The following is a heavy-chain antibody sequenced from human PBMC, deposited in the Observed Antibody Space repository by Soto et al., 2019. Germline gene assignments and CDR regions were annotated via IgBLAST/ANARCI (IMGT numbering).Heavy chain of an antibody. V-gene: IGHV1-18*01. CDR1: GYTFTSYG. J-gene: IGHJ5*02. CDR3: AKTPYYCILTGPSNFDP. Sequence: GSSVKVCCKASGYTFTSYGISWVRQAPGQGLEWMGWISAYNGNTNYAQKLQGRVTMTTDTSTSTAYMELRSLRSDDTAVYYCAKTPYYCILTGPSNFDPWGQGTLVTVSS. CDR2: ISAYNGNT. D-gene: IGHD3-9*01.